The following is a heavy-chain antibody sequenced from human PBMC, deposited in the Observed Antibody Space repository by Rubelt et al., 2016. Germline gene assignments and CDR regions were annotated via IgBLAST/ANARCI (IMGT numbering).Heavy chain of an antibody. Sequence: AMSWVRQAPGKGLEWVSVISGSGGGTYYADSVKGRFTISRDNSKNTLYLQMNSLRAEDTAVYYCARERGGEGYNWNDVTYYYYYMDVWGKGTTVTVSS. CDR2: ISGSGGGT. CDR3: ARERGGEGYNWNDVTYYYYYMDV. V-gene: IGHV3-23*01. CDR1: A. J-gene: IGHJ6*03. D-gene: IGHD1-1*01.